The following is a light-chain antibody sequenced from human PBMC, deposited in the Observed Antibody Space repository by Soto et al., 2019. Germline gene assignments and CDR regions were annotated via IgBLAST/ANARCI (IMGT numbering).Light chain of an antibody. CDR1: SSDIGVYDY. Sequence: QSALTQPASVSGSPGQSITISCTGTSSDIGVYDYVSWYQQYPGKAPKFLISEVNNRPSGASNRFSGSKSGNTASLTISGLQAEDEADYYCSSYTTGSTYVFGTGTKVTVL. CDR3: SSYTTGSTYV. J-gene: IGLJ1*01. V-gene: IGLV2-14*01. CDR2: EVN.